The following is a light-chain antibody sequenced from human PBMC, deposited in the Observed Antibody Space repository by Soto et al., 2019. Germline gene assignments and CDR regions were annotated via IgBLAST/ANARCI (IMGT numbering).Light chain of an antibody. CDR2: GAS. V-gene: IGKV3-20*01. CDR1: QSVSNNY. J-gene: IGKJ1*01. CDR3: QQYAASPRT. Sequence: EVVLTQSPGTLSLSPRERATLSCRASQSVSNNYLAWYQHKPGQAPRLLIYGASNRAPGIPDRFSGSGSGPDFTLTISRLEPEDFVVYYCQQYAASPRTFGQGTLVEVK.